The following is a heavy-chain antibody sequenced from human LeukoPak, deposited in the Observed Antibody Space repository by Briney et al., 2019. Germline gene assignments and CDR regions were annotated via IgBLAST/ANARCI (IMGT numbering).Heavy chain of an antibody. D-gene: IGHD6-19*01. CDR1: GGSISSSNW. V-gene: IGHV4-4*02. Sequence: PSGTLSLTCAVSGGSISSSNWWSWVRQPPGKGLEWIGEIYHSGSTNYNPSLKSRVTISLDTSKNQFSLKLNSVTAADTAVYYCARDNSGWPNGYYWGQGTLVTVSS. CDR3: ARDNSGWPNGYY. J-gene: IGHJ4*02. CDR2: IYHSGST.